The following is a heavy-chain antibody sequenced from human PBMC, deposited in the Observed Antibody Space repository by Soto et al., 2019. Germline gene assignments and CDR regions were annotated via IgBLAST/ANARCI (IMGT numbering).Heavy chain of an antibody. J-gene: IGHJ6*02. CDR3: APDIDKRDYYYGMDV. CDR1: GFVFKNYE. D-gene: IGHD1-26*01. CDR2: ISNSGNTI. Sequence: GGSLRLSCVASGFVFKNYEMNWVRQAPGKGLEWISYISNSGNTIYVADSMRGRFTISRDNAKNSLFLQMNSLRADDTAVYYCAPDIDKRDYYYGMDVWGQGTTVTVSS. V-gene: IGHV3-48*03.